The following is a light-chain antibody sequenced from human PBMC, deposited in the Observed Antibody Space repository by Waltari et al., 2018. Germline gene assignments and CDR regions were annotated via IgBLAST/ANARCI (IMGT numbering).Light chain of an antibody. Sequence: QSALTQPPSASGSPGQSVTISCTGTRSAVGGYHYVSWYQQYPDKAPKLIIYAVTKRPSGVPDRFSGSKSGNTASLTVSGLQAEDEADYYCTSYGGSNNFVIFGGGTKLTVL. J-gene: IGLJ2*01. CDR3: TSYGGSNNFVI. V-gene: IGLV2-8*01. CDR2: AVT. CDR1: RSAVGGYHY.